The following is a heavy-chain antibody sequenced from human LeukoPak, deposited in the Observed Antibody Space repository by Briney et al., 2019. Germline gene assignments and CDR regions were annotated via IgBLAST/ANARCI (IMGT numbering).Heavy chain of an antibody. CDR2: VYHSGST. D-gene: IGHD6-6*01. J-gene: IGHJ1*01. Sequence: PSETLSLTCTVSGGSISTYYWNWIRQPPGKGLEWIGYVYHSGSTNYNPSLQSRVTISVDTSKNQFSLNLNSVTAADTAVYYCARGGAARLHFQNWGQGTLVTVSS. V-gene: IGHV4-59*01. CDR3: ARGGAARLHFQN. CDR1: GGSISTYY.